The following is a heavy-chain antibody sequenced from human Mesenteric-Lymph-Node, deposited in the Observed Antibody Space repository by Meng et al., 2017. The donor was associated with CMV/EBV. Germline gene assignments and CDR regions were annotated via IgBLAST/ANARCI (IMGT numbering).Heavy chain of an antibody. V-gene: IGHV3-21*01. D-gene: IGHD6-13*01. CDR3: ARGPDSSRYYGMDV. CDR1: GFTFSTYS. J-gene: IGHJ6*02. Sequence: GESLKISCAASGFTFSTYSMIWVRQAPGKGLEWVSSIRSTSRYIYYADSVKGRFTISRDNAKNSLSLQMNSLRAEDTAVYYCARGPDSSRYYGMDVWGQGTTVTVSS. CDR2: IRSTSRYI.